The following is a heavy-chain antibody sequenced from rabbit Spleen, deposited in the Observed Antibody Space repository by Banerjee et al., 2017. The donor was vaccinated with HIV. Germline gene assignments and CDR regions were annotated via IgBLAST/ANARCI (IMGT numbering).Heavy chain of an antibody. CDR3: ARDLADVIGWNLDL. V-gene: IGHV1S45*01. CDR1: GLDFSRGYW. Sequence: QLQLVESGGGLVPPEGSRTLTCTAFGLDFSRGYWICWVRQAPGKGPEWIACIHSGIYGKIYYANWAKGRFTISKTSSTTVTLQMTSLTAADTATYFCARDLADVIGWNLDLWGPGTLVTVS. J-gene: IGHJ4*01. CDR2: IHSGIYGKI. D-gene: IGHD1-1*01.